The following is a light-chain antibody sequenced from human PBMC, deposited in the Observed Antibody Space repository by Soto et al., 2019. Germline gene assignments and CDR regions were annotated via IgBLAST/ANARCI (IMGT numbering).Light chain of an antibody. V-gene: IGLV1-40*01. J-gene: IGLJ2*01. CDR1: GSTIGAGYD. CDR2: NNI. CDR3: QSYDSSLRVL. Sequence: QAVVTQPPSVSGAPGQRVTISCTGSGSTIGAGYDVHWYQQLPGAAPKLLIYNNINRPSGVPDRFSGSKSGTSASLAISGLQAEDEADYYCQSYDSSLRVLFGGGTKVTVL.